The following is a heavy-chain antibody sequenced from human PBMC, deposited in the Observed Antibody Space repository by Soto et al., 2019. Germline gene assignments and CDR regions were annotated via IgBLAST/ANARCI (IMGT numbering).Heavy chain of an antibody. V-gene: IGHV3-23*01. J-gene: IGHJ3*02. CDR1: GFTFSSYA. Sequence: GGSLRLSCAASGFTFSSYAMSWVRQAPGKGLEWVSAISGSGGSTYYADSVKGRFTISRGNSKNTLYLQMNSLRAEDTAVYYCAKDYIWGSYRGSDAFDIWGQGTMVTVS. CDR2: ISGSGGST. D-gene: IGHD3-16*02. CDR3: AKDYIWGSYRGSDAFDI.